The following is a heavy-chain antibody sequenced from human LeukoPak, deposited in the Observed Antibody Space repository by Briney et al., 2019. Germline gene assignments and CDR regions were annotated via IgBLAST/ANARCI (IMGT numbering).Heavy chain of an antibody. CDR2: IYSGGST. D-gene: IGHD3-3*01. CDR3: ARDRVEAPGDYYGMDV. J-gene: IGHJ6*02. V-gene: IGHV3-53*01. CDR1: GFTVSSNY. Sequence: GGSLRLSCAASGFTVSSNYMSWVRQAPGKGLEWVSVIYSGGSTYYADSVKGRFTISRDNSKNTLYLQMNSLRAEDTAVYYCARDRVEAPGDYYGMDVWGQGTTVTVSS.